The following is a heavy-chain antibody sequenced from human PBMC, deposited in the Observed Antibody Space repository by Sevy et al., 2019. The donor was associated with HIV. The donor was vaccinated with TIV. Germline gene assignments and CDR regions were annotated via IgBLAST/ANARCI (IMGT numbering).Heavy chain of an antibody. CDR3: ARDSPDILTDEYYYYYGMDV. CDR1: GGSISSYY. V-gene: IGHV4-59*01. J-gene: IGHJ6*02. D-gene: IGHD3-9*01. CDR2: IYYSGST. Sequence: QSQTLSLTCTVSGGSISSYYWSWIRQPPGKGLEWIGYIYYSGSTNYNPSLKSRVTISVDTSKNQFSLKLSSVTAADTAVYYCARDSPDILTDEYYYYYGMDVWGQGTTVTVSS.